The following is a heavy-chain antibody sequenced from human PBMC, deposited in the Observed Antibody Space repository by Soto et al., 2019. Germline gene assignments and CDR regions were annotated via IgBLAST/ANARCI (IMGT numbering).Heavy chain of an antibody. CDR3: ARGYSGSYTFDY. V-gene: IGHV3-48*03. Sequence: GGSLRLSCAASGFTFSSYEMNWVRQAPGKGLEWVSYISSSGSTIYYADSVKGRFTISRDNAKNSLYLQMNSLRAEDTAVYYCARGYSGSYTFDYWGQGTLVTVSS. D-gene: IGHD1-26*01. CDR1: GFTFSSYE. J-gene: IGHJ4*02. CDR2: ISSSGSTI.